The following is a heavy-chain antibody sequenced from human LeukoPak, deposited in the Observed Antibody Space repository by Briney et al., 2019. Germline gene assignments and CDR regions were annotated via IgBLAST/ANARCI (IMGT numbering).Heavy chain of an antibody. CDR2: IIPIFGTA. CDR1: GGTFSSYA. D-gene: IGHD3-3*01. Sequence: SVKVSCKASGGTFSSYAISWVRQAPGQELEWMGGIIPIFGTANYAQEFQGRVTITADESTSTAYMELSSLRSEDTAVYYCARISYYDFWSGYSWGQGTLVTVSS. V-gene: IGHV1-69*13. CDR3: ARISYYDFWSGYS. J-gene: IGHJ4*02.